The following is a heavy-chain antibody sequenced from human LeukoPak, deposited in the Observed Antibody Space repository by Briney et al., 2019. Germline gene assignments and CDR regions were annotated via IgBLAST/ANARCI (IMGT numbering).Heavy chain of an antibody. Sequence: ASVKVSCKASGYTFTYHGFSWVRHAPGQGLEWMGWISSYNGNTNYLEKFQGRLTMTTDTSTSTTYMELRSLTSDDTAVYYCATDIASAGTEGAYWGQGSLVTVSS. D-gene: IGHD6-13*01. CDR1: GYTFTYHG. J-gene: IGHJ4*02. CDR3: ATDIASAGTEGAY. CDR2: ISSYNGNT. V-gene: IGHV1-18*01.